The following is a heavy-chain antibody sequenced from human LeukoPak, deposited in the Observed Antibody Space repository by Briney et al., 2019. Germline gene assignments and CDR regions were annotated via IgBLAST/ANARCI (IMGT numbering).Heavy chain of an antibody. CDR3: ARTVAGVFDY. CDR1: GGSFSGYY. J-gene: IGHJ4*02. V-gene: IGHV4-34*01. CDR2: INHSGST. D-gene: IGHD6-19*01. Sequence: SETLSLTCAVYGGSFSGYYWSWIRQPPGKGLEWIGEINHSGSTNYNPSLKSRVTISVDTSKNQFSLKLSSVTAADTAVYYCARTVAGVFDYWGQGTLVTVSS.